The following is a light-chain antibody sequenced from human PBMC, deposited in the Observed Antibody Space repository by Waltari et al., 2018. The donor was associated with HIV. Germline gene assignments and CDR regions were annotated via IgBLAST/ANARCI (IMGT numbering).Light chain of an antibody. CDR3: SSFTTSNTLL. J-gene: IGLJ2*01. CDR1: SSDIGSYNY. CDR2: EVN. V-gene: IGLV2-14*01. Sequence: QSALTQPASVSGSPGQSITVSCTGTSSDIGSYNYVSWYQQTRGTAPKLVIYEVNNRPSGISNRFSGSKSGTTASLTISGLQTEDEAHYYCSSFTTSNTLLFGGGTKVTVL.